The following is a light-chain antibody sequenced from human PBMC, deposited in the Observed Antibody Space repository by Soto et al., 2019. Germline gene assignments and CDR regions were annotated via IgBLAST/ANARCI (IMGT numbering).Light chain of an antibody. CDR2: GAS. CDR3: QQYGSSPFT. Sequence: EIVLTQSPGTLSLSPGERATLSCRASQSVNNNYLVWYQQNPGQPPRLLIYGASSRATGIPDRFSGSGSGTDFTLTSSRLEPEDFAVYYCQQYGSSPFTFVPGTKVDIK. J-gene: IGKJ3*01. CDR1: QSVNNNY. V-gene: IGKV3-20*01.